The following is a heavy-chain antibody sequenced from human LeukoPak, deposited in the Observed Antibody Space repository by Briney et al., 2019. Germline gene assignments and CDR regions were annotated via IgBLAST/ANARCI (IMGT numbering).Heavy chain of an antibody. CDR1: GYTFTDSY. CDR3: ARAAAAAMANYFDY. CDR2: TNPDSGGT. Sequence: ASVKVSCKASGYTFTDSYIHWVRQAPGQGLEWMGWTNPDSGGTSYAQKFQDRVTMTRDTSISTAYMELSSLRSDDTAAYYCARAAAAAMANYFDYWGQGALVTVAS. J-gene: IGHJ4*02. D-gene: IGHD2-2*01. V-gene: IGHV1-2*02.